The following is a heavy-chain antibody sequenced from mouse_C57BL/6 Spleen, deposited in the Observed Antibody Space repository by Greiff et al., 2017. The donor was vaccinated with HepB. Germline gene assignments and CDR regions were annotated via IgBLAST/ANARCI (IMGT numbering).Heavy chain of an antibody. D-gene: IGHD1-1*01. CDR2: IDPENGDT. Sequence: VQLQQSGAELVRPGASVKLSCTASGFNIKDDYMHWVKQRPEQGLEWIGWIDPENGDTEYASKFQGKATITADTSSNTAYLQLSSLTSEDTAVYYCTTRGYYGSSPLPYYYAMDYWGQGTSVTVSS. CDR1: GFNIKDDY. CDR3: TTRGYYGSSPLPYYYAMDY. V-gene: IGHV14-4*01. J-gene: IGHJ4*01.